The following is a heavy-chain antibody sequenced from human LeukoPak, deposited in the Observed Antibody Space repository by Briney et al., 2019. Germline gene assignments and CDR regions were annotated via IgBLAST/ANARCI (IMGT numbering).Heavy chain of an antibody. Sequence: PGRSLRLSCAASGFTFSSYSMNWVRQAPGKGLEWVSSISSSSSYIYYADSVKGRFTISRDNAKNSLYLQMNSLRAEDTAVYYCARDGWELLSAAFDYWGQGTLVTVSS. J-gene: IGHJ4*02. D-gene: IGHD1-26*01. CDR3: ARDGWELLSAAFDY. CDR1: GFTFSSYS. CDR2: ISSSSSYI. V-gene: IGHV3-21*01.